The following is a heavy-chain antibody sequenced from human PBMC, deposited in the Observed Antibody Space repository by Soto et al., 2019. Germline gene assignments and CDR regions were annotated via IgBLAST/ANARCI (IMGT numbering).Heavy chain of an antibody. D-gene: IGHD1-1*01. Sequence: QVQLVESGGGVVQPGRSLRLSCAASGFTFSYHALNWVRQAPDKGLEWVAVISYDGDNKYIAESVKGRFTISRDNSKNTVSLQMNSLRAEDTAMYFCARGTTTSAFSAMDVWGQGTTVTVSS. J-gene: IGHJ6*02. CDR2: ISYDGDNK. CDR1: GFTFSYHA. V-gene: IGHV3-30-3*01. CDR3: ARGTTTSAFSAMDV.